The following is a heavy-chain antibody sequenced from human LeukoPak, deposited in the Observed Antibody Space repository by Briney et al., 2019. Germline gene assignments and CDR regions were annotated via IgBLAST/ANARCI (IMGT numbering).Heavy chain of an antibody. J-gene: IGHJ4*02. V-gene: IGHV3-21*01. CDR3: AREYGSGWYDY. CDR2: ISSSSSYI. Sequence: GSPRLSCAASGFTFSSYIMNWVRQAPGKGLEWVSSISSSSSYIYYAESVKGRFTISRDNAKNSLYLQMNSLTAEDTAVYYCAREYGSGWYDYWGQGTLVTVSS. CDR1: GFTFSSYI. D-gene: IGHD6-19*01.